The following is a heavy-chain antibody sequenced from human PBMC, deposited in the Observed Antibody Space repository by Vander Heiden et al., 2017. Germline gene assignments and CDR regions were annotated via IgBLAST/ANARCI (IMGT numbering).Heavy chain of an antibody. J-gene: IGHJ4*02. CDR3: ARGSVTTVVTPFDS. CDR1: GFTFSSYS. D-gene: IGHD4-17*01. CDR2: ISSSSSYI. Sequence: EVQLVESGGGLVKPGGSLRLSCAASGFTFSSYSMNWVRQAPWKGLEWVSSISSSSSYIYYADSVKGRFTISRDNAKNSLYLQMNSLRAEDTAVYYCARGSVTTVVTPFDSWGQGTLVTVSS. V-gene: IGHV3-21*01.